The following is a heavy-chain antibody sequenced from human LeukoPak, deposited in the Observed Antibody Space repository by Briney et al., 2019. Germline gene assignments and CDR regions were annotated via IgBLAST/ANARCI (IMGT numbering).Heavy chain of an antibody. V-gene: IGHV3-21*01. D-gene: IGHD3-10*01. CDR3: ARDRYYGSGSYSLYYYYGMDV. CDR1: GFTFSSYS. CDR2: ISSSSSYI. Sequence: GGSLRLSSAASGFTFSSYSMNWVRQAPGKGLEWVSSISSSSSYIYYADSVKGRFTISRDNAKNSLYLQMNSLRAEDTAVYYCARDRYYGSGSYSLYYYYGMDVWGQGTTVTVSS. J-gene: IGHJ6*02.